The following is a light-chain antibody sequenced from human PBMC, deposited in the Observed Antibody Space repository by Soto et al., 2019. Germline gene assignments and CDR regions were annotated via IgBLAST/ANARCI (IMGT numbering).Light chain of an antibody. Sequence: QSALTQPRSVSGSPGQSVTISCTGTSSDVGGYNYVSWYQQHTGKAPKLMISDVSKRPSGVPDRFSASKSGNTASLTISGLQAVDEADYYCCSYAGSYTLVFGGGTKLTVL. CDR2: DVS. CDR1: SSDVGGYNY. J-gene: IGLJ3*02. CDR3: CSYAGSYTLV. V-gene: IGLV2-11*01.